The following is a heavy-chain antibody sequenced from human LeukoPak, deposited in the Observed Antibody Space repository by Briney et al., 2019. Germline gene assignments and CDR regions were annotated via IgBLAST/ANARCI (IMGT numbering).Heavy chain of an antibody. V-gene: IGHV1-2*02. Sequence: VKVSCKASGYTFTAYYIHWVRQAPGQGLEWMGWINPDSGGTKYAQKFQGRVTMTRDTTISTAYMELSRLRSDDTAVYYCARDRGDFWSGYYYYLDYWGQGTLVTISS. CDR2: INPDSGGT. J-gene: IGHJ4*02. D-gene: IGHD3-3*01. CDR3: ARDRGDFWSGYYYYLDY. CDR1: GYTFTAYY.